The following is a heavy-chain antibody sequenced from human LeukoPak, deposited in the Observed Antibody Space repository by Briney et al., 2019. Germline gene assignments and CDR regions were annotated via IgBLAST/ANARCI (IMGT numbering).Heavy chain of an antibody. V-gene: IGHV3-9*01. D-gene: IGHD6-19*01. Sequence: PGGSLRVSCAASGFTFDDYAMHWVRQAPGKGLEWVSGISWNSGSIGYADSVKGRFTISRDNAKNSLYLQMNSLRAEDTALYYCAKDITPYSSGWYLGFDYWGQGDLFTVSS. CDR1: GFTFDDYA. CDR2: ISWNSGSI. J-gene: IGHJ4*02. CDR3: AKDITPYSSGWYLGFDY.